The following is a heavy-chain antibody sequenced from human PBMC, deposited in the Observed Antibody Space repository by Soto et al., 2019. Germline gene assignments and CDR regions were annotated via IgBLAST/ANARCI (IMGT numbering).Heavy chain of an antibody. V-gene: IGHV1-8*01. Sequence: ASVKVSCKASGYTFTSYDINWVRQATGQGLEWMVWMNPNSGNTGYAQKFQGRVTMIRNTSISTAYMELSSLRSEDTAVYYCARVDEMATITAYYYGMDVWGQGTTVTVSS. J-gene: IGHJ6*02. D-gene: IGHD5-12*01. CDR2: MNPNSGNT. CDR3: ARVDEMATITAYYYGMDV. CDR1: GYTFTSYD.